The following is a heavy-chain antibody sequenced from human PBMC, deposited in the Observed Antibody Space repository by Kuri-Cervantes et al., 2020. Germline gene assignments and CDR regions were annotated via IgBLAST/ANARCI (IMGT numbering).Heavy chain of an antibody. Sequence: ASVKVSCKASGGTFSSYAISWVRQAPGQRLEWMGWSNAGNGNTKYSQEFQGRVTITRDTSASTAYMELSSLRSEDTAVYYCARELLGGWFLGFDPWGQGTLVTVSS. J-gene: IGHJ5*02. CDR2: SNAGNGNT. CDR1: GGTFSSYA. V-gene: IGHV1-3*02. D-gene: IGHD6-19*01. CDR3: ARELLGGWFLGFDP.